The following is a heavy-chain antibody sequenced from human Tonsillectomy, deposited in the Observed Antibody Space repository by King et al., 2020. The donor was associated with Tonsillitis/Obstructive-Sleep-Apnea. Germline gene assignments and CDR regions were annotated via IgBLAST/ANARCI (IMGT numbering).Heavy chain of an antibody. Sequence: FTLKESGPALVKSTQTLTLTCTFSGFSLSTSGMCVSWIRQPPGKALEWLARIEWDDDKYYSTSLKTRLTISKDTSKNQVVLTMTNMDPVDTATFFCARTSYSRGWHRACDYWGQGTLVTVSA. V-gene: IGHV2-70*15. CDR1: GFSLSTSGMC. CDR3: ARTSYSRGWHRACDY. D-gene: IGHD6-19*01. J-gene: IGHJ4*02. CDR2: IEWDDDK.